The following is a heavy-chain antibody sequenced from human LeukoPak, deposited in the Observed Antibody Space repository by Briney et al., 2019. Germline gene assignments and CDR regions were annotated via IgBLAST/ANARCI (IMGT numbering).Heavy chain of an antibody. J-gene: IGHJ4*02. CDR1: GFTFDTYS. V-gene: IGHV3-21*01. CDR2: ISSSSRYI. Sequence: GGSLRLSCAVSGFTFDTYSMNWVRQAPGKGLEWVSSISSSSRYIYYADSVKGRFTISRDNAKNSLYMQMNSLRAEDTGVYYCARSPGATWSFDYWGQGTLVTVSS. CDR3: ARSPGATWSFDY. D-gene: IGHD1-1*01.